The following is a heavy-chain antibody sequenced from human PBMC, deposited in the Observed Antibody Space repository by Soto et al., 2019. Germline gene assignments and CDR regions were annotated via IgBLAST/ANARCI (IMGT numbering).Heavy chain of an antibody. CDR2: INPNSGGT. D-gene: IGHD3-10*01. Sequence: ASVKVSCKASGYTFTGYYMHWVRQAPGQGLEWMGWINPNSGGTNYAQKFQGWVTMTRDTSISTAYMELSRLRSDDTAVYYCASAGYYGSGRPLPEYGMDVWGQGTMVTVSS. V-gene: IGHV1-2*04. CDR3: ASAGYYGSGRPLPEYGMDV. J-gene: IGHJ6*02. CDR1: GYTFTGYY.